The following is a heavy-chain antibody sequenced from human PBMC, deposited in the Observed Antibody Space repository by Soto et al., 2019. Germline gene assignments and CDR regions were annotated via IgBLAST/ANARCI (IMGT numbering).Heavy chain of an antibody. D-gene: IGHD1-26*01. CDR3: AKGEMEPGHDALDI. J-gene: IGHJ3*02. V-gene: IGHV3-9*01. Sequence: PGGSLRLSCAASGFNFEDYAMHWVRQAPGKGLEWVSGISWNSDNTGYVDSVKGRFTISRDNAKNSVYLQMSSLRADDTALYYCAKGEMEPGHDALDIWGQGTMVTVSS. CDR2: ISWNSDNT. CDR1: GFNFEDYA.